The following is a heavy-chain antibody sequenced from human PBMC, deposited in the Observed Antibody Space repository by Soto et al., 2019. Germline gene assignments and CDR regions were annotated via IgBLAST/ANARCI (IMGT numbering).Heavy chain of an antibody. CDR1: VGTFSSYT. CDR2: IIPILGIA. D-gene: IGHD2-2*01. CDR3: ARSPRLAAMNY. J-gene: IGHJ4*02. Sequence: QVQLVQSGAEVQKPGSSVKVSCKASVGTFSSYTISWVRQAPGQGLEWMGRIIPILGIANYAQKVQGRVTITATKSTSTAYMGLSSLRSEDTAVYYCARSPRLAAMNYWGQGTLVTVSS. V-gene: IGHV1-69*02.